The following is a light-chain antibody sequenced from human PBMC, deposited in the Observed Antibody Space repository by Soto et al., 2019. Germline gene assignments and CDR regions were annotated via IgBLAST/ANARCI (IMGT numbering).Light chain of an antibody. Sequence: AIRMTQSPSSFSASTGDRVTITCRASQGISSYLAWYQQKPGKAPKLLIYAASTLQSWVPSRFSGSGSGTDFTLTIGCLQSEDFATYYCQQYYSYPPTFGQGTKLGIK. V-gene: IGKV1-8*01. CDR3: QQYYSYPPT. CDR2: AAS. J-gene: IGKJ2*01. CDR1: QGISSY.